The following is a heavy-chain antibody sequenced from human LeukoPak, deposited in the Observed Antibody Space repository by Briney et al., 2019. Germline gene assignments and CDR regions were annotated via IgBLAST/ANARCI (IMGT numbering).Heavy chain of an antibody. J-gene: IGHJ3*02. CDR2: ISTGSSII. V-gene: IGHV3-48*01. CDR1: GFTFSAYS. CDR3: ARNYPSFDI. D-gene: IGHD1-7*01. Sequence: TGGSLRLSCAASGFTFSAYSINWIRQAPGKGLEWISYISTGSSIIYYADSVKGRFTISRDNAKNSLYLQMNSLRAEDTAVYYCARNYPSFDIWGQGTMVTVSS.